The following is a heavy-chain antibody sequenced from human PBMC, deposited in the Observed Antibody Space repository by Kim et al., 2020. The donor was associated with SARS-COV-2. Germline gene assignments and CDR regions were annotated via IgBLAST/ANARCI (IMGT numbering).Heavy chain of an antibody. CDR3: ARGMHLWFGVEV. Sequence: GGSLRLSCAASGFTFGGHDMHWVRQVTGKGLEWVAAIGTAGVTFYEASVKGRFIISRENGENSLSLQMDSLRVGDTAICYCARGMHLWFGVEVWGRGTTDTVS. D-gene: IGHD3-10*01. CDR2: IGTAGVT. V-gene: IGHV3-13*04. CDR1: GFTFGGHD. J-gene: IGHJ6*02.